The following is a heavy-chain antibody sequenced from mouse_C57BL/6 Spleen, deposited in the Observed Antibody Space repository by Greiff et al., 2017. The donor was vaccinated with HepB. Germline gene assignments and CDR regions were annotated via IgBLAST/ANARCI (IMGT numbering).Heavy chain of an antibody. V-gene: IGHV2-5*01. CDR1: GFSLTSYG. Sequence: VKVVESGPGLVQPSQSLSITCTVSGFSLTSYGVHWVRQSPGKGLEWLGVIWRGGSTDYNAAFMSRLSITKDNSKSQVFFKMNSLQADDTAIYYCAKNYDYDGARAMDYWGQGTSVTVSS. CDR2: IWRGGST. CDR3: AKNYDYDGARAMDY. D-gene: IGHD2-4*01. J-gene: IGHJ4*01.